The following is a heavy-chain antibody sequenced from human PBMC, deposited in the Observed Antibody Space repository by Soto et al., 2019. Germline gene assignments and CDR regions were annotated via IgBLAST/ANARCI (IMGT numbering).Heavy chain of an antibody. D-gene: IGHD3-22*01. V-gene: IGHV1-69*13. CDR2: IVPIFGTA. CDR1: GGTFSSYA. J-gene: IGHJ3*02. CDR3: ASGEFGITMIVVVRGEPRTIKRWAFDI. Sequence: SVKVSCKASGGTFSSYAISWVRQAPGQGLEWMGGIVPIFGTANYAQKFQGRVTITADESTSTAYMELSSLRSEDTAVYYCASGEFGITMIVVVRGEPRTIKRWAFDIWGQGTMVTVSS.